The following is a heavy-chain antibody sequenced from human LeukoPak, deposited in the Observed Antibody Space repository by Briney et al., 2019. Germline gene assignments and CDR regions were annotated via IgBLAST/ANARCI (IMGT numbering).Heavy chain of an antibody. CDR2: IYYSGST. J-gene: IGHJ6*04. V-gene: IGHV4-59*01. CDR3: ARASPRMDV. Sequence: KPSGTLSLTCTVSGGSISSYYWSWIRQPPGKGLEWIGYIYYSGSTNYNPSLKSRVTISVDTSKNQFSLKLSSVTAADTAVYYCARASPRMDVWGKGTTVTVSS. CDR1: GGSISSYY.